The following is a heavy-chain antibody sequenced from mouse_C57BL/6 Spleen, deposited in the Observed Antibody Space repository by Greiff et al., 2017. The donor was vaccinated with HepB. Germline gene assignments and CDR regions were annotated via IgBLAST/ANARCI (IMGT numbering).Heavy chain of an antibody. J-gene: IGHJ2*01. CDR3: ARSGTGSHYFDY. Sequence: VQLQQSGAELVRPGTSVKVSCKASGYAFTNYLIEWVKQRPGQGLEWIGVINPGSGGTNYNEKFKGKATLTADKSSITAYMQLSSLTSEDSAVYFCARSGTGSHYFDYLGQGTTLTVSS. CDR1: GYAFTNYL. D-gene: IGHD3-1*01. CDR2: INPGSGGT. V-gene: IGHV1-54*01.